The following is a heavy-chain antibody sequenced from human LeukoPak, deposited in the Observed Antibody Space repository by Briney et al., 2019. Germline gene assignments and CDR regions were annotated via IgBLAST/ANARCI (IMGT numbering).Heavy chain of an antibody. CDR1: GYTFTGYY. CDR3: ARESPGYSGYSIFYYFDY. Sequence: ASVKVSSKASGYTFTGYYMHWVRQAPGQGLEWMGWINPNSGGTNYAQKFQGRVTTTRDRSISTAYMELSRLRSDDTAVYYCARESPGYSGYSIFYYFDYWGQGTLVTVSS. CDR2: INPNSGGT. J-gene: IGHJ4*02. D-gene: IGHD5-12*01. V-gene: IGHV1-2*02.